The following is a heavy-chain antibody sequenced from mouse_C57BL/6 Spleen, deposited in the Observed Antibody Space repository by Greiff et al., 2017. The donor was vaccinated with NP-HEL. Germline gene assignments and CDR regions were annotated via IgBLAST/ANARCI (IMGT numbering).Heavy chain of an antibody. CDR1: GFTFSSYA. V-gene: IGHV5-4*03. D-gene: IGHD2-4*01. CDR3: ARGDYDRFAY. J-gene: IGHJ3*01. CDR2: ISDGGSYT. Sequence: DVKLVESGGGLVKPGGSLKLSCAASGFTFSSYAMSWVRQTPEKRLEWVATISDGGSYTYYPANVKGRFTISRDNAKNNLYRQMSHLKPEDKAMYYCARGDYDRFAYRGKGTLVTVSA.